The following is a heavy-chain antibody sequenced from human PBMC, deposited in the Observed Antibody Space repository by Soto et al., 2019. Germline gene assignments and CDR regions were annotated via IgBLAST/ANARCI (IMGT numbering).Heavy chain of an antibody. CDR2: ISSSGSTI. CDR1: GFTFSDYY. D-gene: IGHD5-12*01. J-gene: IGHJ4*02. Sequence: QVQLVESGGGLVKPGGSLRLSCAASGFTFSDYYMSWIRQAPGKGLEWVSYISSSGSTIYYADSVKGRFTISRDNAKNPLYLQMNTLKAENPALYYWARPRLPNTGPPQTSLTYWGREPWSPSPQ. CDR3: ARPRLPNTGPPQTSLTY. V-gene: IGHV3-11*01.